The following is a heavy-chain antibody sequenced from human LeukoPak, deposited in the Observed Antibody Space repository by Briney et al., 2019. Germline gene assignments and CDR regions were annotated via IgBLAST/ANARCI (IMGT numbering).Heavy chain of an antibody. Sequence: GGSLRLSCTASGFTFSSYAMNWVRQAPGKGLEWVSGIGAGGTFTYYADSVKGRFTISRDNSRNTLYLQMNSLRADDTAVYYCAKDLDYTTSGYYFDYWGQGTLVTVSS. CDR2: IGAGGTFT. CDR3: AKDLDYTTSGYYFDY. J-gene: IGHJ4*02. D-gene: IGHD4-11*01. CDR1: GFTFSSYA. V-gene: IGHV3-23*01.